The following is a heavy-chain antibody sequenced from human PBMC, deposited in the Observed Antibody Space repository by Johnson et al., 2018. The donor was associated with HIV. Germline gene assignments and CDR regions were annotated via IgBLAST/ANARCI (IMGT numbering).Heavy chain of an antibody. CDR3: ARESGGSHYVYAFDI. Sequence: VQLVESWGGVVRPGGSLRLSCAASGFTFDDYGMSWVRQAPGKGLEWVSGISGSGGSTYYADSVKGRFTISRDNSKNTLYLQMNSLRAEDTAVYYCARESGGSHYVYAFDIWGQGTMVTVSS. V-gene: IGHV3-23*04. D-gene: IGHD2-15*01. CDR1: GFTFDDYG. CDR2: ISGSGGST. J-gene: IGHJ3*02.